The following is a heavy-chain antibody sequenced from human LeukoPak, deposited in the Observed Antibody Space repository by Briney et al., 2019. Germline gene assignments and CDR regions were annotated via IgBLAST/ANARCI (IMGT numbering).Heavy chain of an antibody. J-gene: IGHJ4*02. CDR2: IYYSGST. D-gene: IGHD3-22*01. CDR1: GGSISSGDYY. CDR3: ARVEYYYDSSGYRKQYYFGY. V-gene: IGHV4-30-4*08. Sequence: PSETLSLTCTVSGGSISSGDYYWSWIRQPPGKGLEWIGYIYYSGSTYYNPSLKSRVTISVDTSKNQFSLKLSSVTAADTAVYYCARVEYYYDSSGYRKQYYFGYWGQGTLVTVSS.